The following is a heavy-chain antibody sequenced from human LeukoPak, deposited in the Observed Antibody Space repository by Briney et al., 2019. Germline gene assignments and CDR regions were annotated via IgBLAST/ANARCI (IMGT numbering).Heavy chain of an antibody. CDR2: IYHSGST. Sequence: SETLSLTCTVSGGSISSGGYYWSWIRQPPGKGLEWIGYIYHSGSTYYNPSLKSRVTISVDRSKNQFSLKLSSVTAADTAVYYCARTPLQSGYFDYWGQGTLVTVSS. D-gene: IGHD6-19*01. V-gene: IGHV4-30-2*01. CDR1: GGSISSGGYY. J-gene: IGHJ4*02. CDR3: ARTPLQSGYFDY.